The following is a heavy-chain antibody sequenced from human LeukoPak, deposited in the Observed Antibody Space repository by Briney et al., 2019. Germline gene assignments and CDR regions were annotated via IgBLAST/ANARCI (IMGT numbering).Heavy chain of an antibody. Sequence: GGSLRLSCAASGFTFSSYAMSWVRQAPGKRLEWVSAISGSGGSTYYADSVKGRFTISRDNSKNTLYLQMNSLRAEDTAVYYCAKEPHDSSGYYRDAFDIWGQGTMVTVSS. CDR3: AKEPHDSSGYYRDAFDI. CDR1: GFTFSSYA. D-gene: IGHD3-22*01. V-gene: IGHV3-23*01. CDR2: ISGSGGST. J-gene: IGHJ3*02.